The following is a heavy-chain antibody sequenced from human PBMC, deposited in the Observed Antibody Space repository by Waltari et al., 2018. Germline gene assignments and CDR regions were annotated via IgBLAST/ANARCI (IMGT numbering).Heavy chain of an antibody. D-gene: IGHD3-10*01. CDR1: RFSPRHFG. Sequence: QVQLVESGGGVVQPGMSLSLSCAASRFSPRHFGMHWVRQAPGKGLEWVALASFDGSTTYYADSVRGRFTISRDNSKNTLYLDINTLRVDDTAIYYCAKDAFGNTYLDHWGQGTLVTVSS. CDR3: AKDAFGNTYLDH. CDR2: ASFDGSTT. J-gene: IGHJ5*02. V-gene: IGHV3-30*18.